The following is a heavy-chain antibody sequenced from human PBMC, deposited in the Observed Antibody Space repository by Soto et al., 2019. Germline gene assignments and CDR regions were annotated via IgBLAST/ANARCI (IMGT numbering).Heavy chain of an antibody. D-gene: IGHD3-22*01. Sequence: QVQLQESGPGLVKPSGTLSLTCAVSGGSISSSNWWSWVRQPPGKGLEWIGEIYHSGSTNYNPSLKSRVTISVDKSKNQFSLKLSSVTAADTAVYYCARVHYYDSSGYYFLHYGMDVWGQGTTVTVSS. J-gene: IGHJ6*02. CDR2: IYHSGST. CDR1: GGSISSSNW. CDR3: ARVHYYDSSGYYFLHYGMDV. V-gene: IGHV4-4*02.